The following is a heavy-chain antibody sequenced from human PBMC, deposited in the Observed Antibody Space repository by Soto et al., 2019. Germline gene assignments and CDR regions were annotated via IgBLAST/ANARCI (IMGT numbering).Heavy chain of an antibody. Sequence: GASVKVSCKASGYTFTSYAMHWVRQAPGQRLEWMGWINAGNGNTKYSQKFQGRVTITRDTSASTAYMELSSLKSEDTAVYYCARDEIAAAGAYYYYYMDVWGKGTTVTVSS. D-gene: IGHD6-13*01. J-gene: IGHJ6*03. CDR1: GYTFTSYA. CDR3: ARDEIAAAGAYYYYYMDV. V-gene: IGHV1-3*01. CDR2: INAGNGNT.